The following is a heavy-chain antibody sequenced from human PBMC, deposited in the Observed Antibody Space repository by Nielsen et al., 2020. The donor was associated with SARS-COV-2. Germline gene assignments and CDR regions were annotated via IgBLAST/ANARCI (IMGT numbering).Heavy chain of an antibody. CDR3: ARGGRNGYYFDY. CDR2: IYSGGST. CDR1: GFTFSSYA. Sequence: GGSLRLSCAASGFTFSSYAMSWVRQAPGKGLEWVSVIYSGGSTYYADSVKGRFTISRHNSKNTLYLQMNSLRAEDTAVYYCARGGRNGYYFDYWGQGTLVTVSS. V-gene: IGHV3-53*04. D-gene: IGHD2-8*01. J-gene: IGHJ4*02.